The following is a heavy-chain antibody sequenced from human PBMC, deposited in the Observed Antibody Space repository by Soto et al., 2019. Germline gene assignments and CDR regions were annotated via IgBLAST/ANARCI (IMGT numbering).Heavy chain of an antibody. CDR1: GFTFSSYE. CDR3: ARDLGGYSSSWYYGDY. Sequence: EVQLVESGGGLVQPGGSLRLSCGASGFTFSSYEMNWVRQAPGKGLEWVSYISSTGRTIYYADSVKGRFTISRDNAKNSLYLQMNSLRAEDTAVYFCARDLGGYSSSWYYGDYWGQGTLVTVSS. J-gene: IGHJ4*02. D-gene: IGHD6-13*01. V-gene: IGHV3-48*03. CDR2: ISSTGRTI.